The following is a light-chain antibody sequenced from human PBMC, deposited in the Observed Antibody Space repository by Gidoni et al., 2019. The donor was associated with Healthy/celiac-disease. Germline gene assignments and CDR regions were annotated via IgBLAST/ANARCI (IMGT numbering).Light chain of an antibody. J-gene: IGKJ4*01. CDR1: QGISNW. CDR2: AAS. V-gene: IGKV1-12*01. CDR3: QQANSCLGLT. Sequence: DIQKTQHTSSVSASVGDRVTITCRPSQGISNWLAWYQQKPGKAPKHLIYAASSLQSGGPSRFSGSGAGTDFTLTISSLQPEDFAAYYCQQANSCLGLTFGGGTKVEIK.